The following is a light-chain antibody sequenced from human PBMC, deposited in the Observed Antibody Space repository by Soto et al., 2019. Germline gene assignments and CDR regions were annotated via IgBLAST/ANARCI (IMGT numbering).Light chain of an antibody. CDR3: EQRRSYHRT. V-gene: IGKV1-9*01. J-gene: IGKJ3*01. CDR1: EGIDSY. CDR2: AAS. Sequence: DIQLTQSPSFLSASIGDRVTITCRASEGIDSYLAWYQQKPGKAPRLLIYAASALQGGVPSRFSGSGTGTEFNLTIGGLEPEDCATYYCEQRRSYHRTFRPGTKVDIK.